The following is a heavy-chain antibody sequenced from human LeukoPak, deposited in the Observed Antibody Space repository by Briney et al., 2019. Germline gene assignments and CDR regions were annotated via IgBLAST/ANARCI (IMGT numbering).Heavy chain of an antibody. CDR3: ATDHLAAAGYNWFDP. J-gene: IGHJ5*02. CDR2: ISYSGSP. D-gene: IGHD6-13*01. V-gene: IGHV4-59*12. Sequence: SETLSLTCTVSGGSISSYYWSWIRHHPEKGLEWIGYISYSGSPYYNPSLQTRVTISSDMSKNQFSLKLASVTAADTAVYYCATDHLAAAGYNWFDPWGQGILVTVSS. CDR1: GGSISSYY.